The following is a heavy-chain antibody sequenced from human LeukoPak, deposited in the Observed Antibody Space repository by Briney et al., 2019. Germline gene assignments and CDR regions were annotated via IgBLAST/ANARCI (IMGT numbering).Heavy chain of an antibody. V-gene: IGHV3-23*01. CDR2: ISGSGGRT. Sequence: GGSLSLSCAASGFTFSGYALSWVRQPPGKGLEWVSAISGSGGRTYYADSVKGWFTISRDNSKNTLYLQMNSLRAEDTAVYYCAKDPASGGVVVIALDYWGQGTLVTVSS. J-gene: IGHJ4*02. CDR1: GFTFSGYA. D-gene: IGHD3-22*01. CDR3: AKDPASGGVVVIALDY.